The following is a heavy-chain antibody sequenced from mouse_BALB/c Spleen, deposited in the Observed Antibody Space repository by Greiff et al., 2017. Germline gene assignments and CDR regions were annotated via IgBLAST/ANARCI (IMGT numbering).Heavy chain of an antibody. Sequence: EVKLVESGGGLVKPGGSLKLSCAASGFTFSSYAMSWVRQSPEKGLEWVAYISSGSSTIYYADTVKGRFTISRDNPKNTLFLQMTSLRSEDTAMYYCARSGYDYDTGYYYAIDYWGQGTSVTVSS. CDR1: GFTFSSYA. D-gene: IGHD2-4*01. CDR3: ARSGYDYDTGYYYAIDY. V-gene: IGHV5-17*02. J-gene: IGHJ4*01. CDR2: ISSGSSTI.